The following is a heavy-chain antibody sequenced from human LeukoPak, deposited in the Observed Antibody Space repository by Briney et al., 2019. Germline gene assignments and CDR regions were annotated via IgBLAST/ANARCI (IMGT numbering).Heavy chain of an antibody. J-gene: IGHJ6*02. V-gene: IGHV5-51*01. CDR2: IYPGDTDT. D-gene: IGHD3-22*01. Sequence: GESLKISCKGSGDSFTSYWIGWVCQMPRKGLERMWIIYPGDTDTRYRPSLQGQVTISPDKYISTAYLQWNSLKASDPAMYYCARRREYYYDSSGAYYYGMDVWGQGTTVTVSS. CDR1: GDSFTSYW. CDR3: ARRREYYYDSSGAYYYGMDV.